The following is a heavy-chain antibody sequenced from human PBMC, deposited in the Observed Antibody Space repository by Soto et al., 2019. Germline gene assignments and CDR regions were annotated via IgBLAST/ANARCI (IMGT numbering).Heavy chain of an antibody. V-gene: IGHV3-23*01. J-gene: IGHJ4*02. D-gene: IGHD3-10*01. Sequence: GGSLRLSCAVSGFTFSNYSMSWVGQTPGKELAWVSAISTRGERTYYADSVKGRFTISRDNSKNTLYLHMHSLRAEDTAVYFCAQKGGSGTFYAFDYWGQGTLVTVSS. CDR2: ISTRGERT. CDR1: GFTFSNYS. CDR3: AQKGGSGTFYAFDY.